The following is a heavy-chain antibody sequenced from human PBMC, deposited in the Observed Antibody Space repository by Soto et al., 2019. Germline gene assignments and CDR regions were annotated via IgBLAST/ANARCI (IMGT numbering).Heavy chain of an antibody. CDR2: ISAYNGNT. V-gene: IGHV1-18*01. CDR3: ARSGYGGNSLHYYGMDV. CDR1: GYTFTSYG. J-gene: IGHJ6*02. Sequence: QVQLVQSGAEVKKPGASVKVSCKASGYTFTSYGISWVRQAPGQGLEWMGWISAYNGNTNYAQKLQGRVTMTTDTSTSTADMELRSLRSDDTAVYYCARSGYGGNSLHYYGMDVWGQGTTVTVSS. D-gene: IGHD6-25*01.